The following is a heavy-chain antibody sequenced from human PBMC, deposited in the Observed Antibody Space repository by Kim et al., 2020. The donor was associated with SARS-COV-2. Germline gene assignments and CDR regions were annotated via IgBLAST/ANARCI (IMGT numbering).Heavy chain of an antibody. CDR3: ARVAAAAGSDGNWFDP. J-gene: IGHJ5*02. V-gene: IGHV1-69*13. CDR1: GGTFSSYA. Sequence: SVKVSCKASGGTFSSYAISWVQQAPGQGLEWMGGIIPIFGTANYAQKFQGRVTITADESTSTAYMELSSLRSEDTAVYYCARVAAAAGSDGNWFDPWGQGTLVTVSS. CDR2: IIPIFGTA. D-gene: IGHD6-13*01.